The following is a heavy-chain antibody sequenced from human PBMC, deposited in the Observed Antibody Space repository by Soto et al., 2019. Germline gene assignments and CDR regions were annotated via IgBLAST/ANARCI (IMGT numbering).Heavy chain of an antibody. CDR2: IYHSGST. Sequence: PSETLSPTCAVSGGSISSGGYSWSWIRQPPGKGLEWIGYIYHSGSTYYNPSLKSRVTISVDRSKNQVSLKLSSVTAADTAVYYCLTQGFGPLHGLVDVWGQGTTVTVSS. J-gene: IGHJ6*02. CDR1: GGSISSGGYS. D-gene: IGHD3-10*01. V-gene: IGHV4-30-2*01. CDR3: LTQGFGPLHGLVDV.